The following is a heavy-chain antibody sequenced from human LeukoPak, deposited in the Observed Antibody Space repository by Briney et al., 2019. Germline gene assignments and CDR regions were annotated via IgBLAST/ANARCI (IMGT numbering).Heavy chain of an antibody. CDR3: ASITIFGVVTPIYGMDV. J-gene: IGHJ6*02. V-gene: IGHV3-66*01. CDR1: GFTVSSNY. CDR2: IYSGGST. D-gene: IGHD3-3*01. Sequence: GGSLRLSCAASGFTVSSNYMSWVRQAPGKGLEWVSVIYSGGSTYYADSVKGRFTISRDNSKNTLYLQMNSLRAEDTAVYYCASITIFGVVTPIYGMDVWGQGTTVTVSS.